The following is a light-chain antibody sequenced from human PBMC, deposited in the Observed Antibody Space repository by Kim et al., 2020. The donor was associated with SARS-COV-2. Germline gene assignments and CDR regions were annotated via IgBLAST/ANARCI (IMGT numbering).Light chain of an antibody. J-gene: IGLJ3*02. CDR3: ATWDDSLKGLV. Sequence: QRVSISCSGSSSNIGTNTITWYQQLPGKAPKLLIFGNDMRRSGVPERFSGSKSGTSASLAISGLQPEDEADYHCATWDDSLKGLVFGGGDQGDRP. CDR2: GND. CDR1: SSNIGTNT. V-gene: IGLV1-44*01.